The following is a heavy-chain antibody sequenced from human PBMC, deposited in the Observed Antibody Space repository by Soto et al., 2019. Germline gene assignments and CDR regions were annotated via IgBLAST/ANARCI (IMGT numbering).Heavy chain of an antibody. D-gene: IGHD6-19*01. CDR3: GKDMSAGTDYYYGMDV. Sequence: EVQLVESGGGLVQPGRSLRLSCAASGFTFDDYAMHWVRQAPGKGLEWVSGISWNSGSIGYADSVKGRFTISRDNAKNYLYLQMNSLRAEDTALYYCGKDMSAGTDYYYGMDVWGQGTTVTVSS. J-gene: IGHJ6*02. V-gene: IGHV3-9*01. CDR1: GFTFDDYA. CDR2: ISWNSGSI.